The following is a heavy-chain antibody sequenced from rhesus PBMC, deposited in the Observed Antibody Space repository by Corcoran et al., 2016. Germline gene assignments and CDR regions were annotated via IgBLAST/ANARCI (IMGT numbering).Heavy chain of an antibody. CDR1: GYIFPDSY. V-gene: IGHV1S2*01. J-gene: IGHJ6*01. CDR2: ISPSNDNK. Sequence: QVQLVQSGAEEKKPGSSVKVSCTASGYIFPDSYILWERPASRQVLQWGRWISPSNDNKKNAQKFQGNVSMTRDTATNTAYMELSSLRSEDTAMYYGAREGISSATGGLDSWGQGVVVTVSS. CDR3: AREGISSATGGLDS. D-gene: IGHD6-43*01.